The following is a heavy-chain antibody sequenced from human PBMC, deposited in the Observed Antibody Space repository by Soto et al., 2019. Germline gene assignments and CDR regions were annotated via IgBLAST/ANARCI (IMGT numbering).Heavy chain of an antibody. CDR2: ISGGGDNT. V-gene: IGHV3-23*01. D-gene: IGHD1-1*01. Sequence: GGSLRLSCAASGFTFSSYSMTWVRQAPGKVLEWVSDISGGGDNTYYADSVKGRFTISRDNSKSTLYLQLNSLRAEDTALYYCAKRERWPASGPYWGQGTLVTVSS. J-gene: IGHJ4*02. CDR3: AKRERWPASGPY. CDR1: GFTFSSYS.